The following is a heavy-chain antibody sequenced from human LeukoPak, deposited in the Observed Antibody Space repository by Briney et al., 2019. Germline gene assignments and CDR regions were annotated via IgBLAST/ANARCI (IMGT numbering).Heavy chain of an antibody. CDR2: ISGSGDST. Sequence: GGSLRLSCAASRFTFSSYAMSWVRQAPGKGLEWVSGISGSGDSTYYADSVKGRFTISRDNSKNTLYLQMNSLRAEDTAIYYCAGSYSSPSDYWGQGTPVTVSS. V-gene: IGHV3-23*01. J-gene: IGHJ4*02. CDR3: AGSYSSPSDY. CDR1: RFTFSSYA. D-gene: IGHD6-13*01.